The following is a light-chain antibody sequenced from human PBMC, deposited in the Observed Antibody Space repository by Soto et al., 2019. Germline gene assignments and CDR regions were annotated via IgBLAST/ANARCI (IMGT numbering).Light chain of an antibody. CDR3: QTWGTGIVV. CDR2: LNSDGSH. J-gene: IGLJ3*02. V-gene: IGLV4-69*01. Sequence: QLVLTQSPSASASLGASVTVTCTLSGGHSSNAVAWHQQQPEKGPRYLMRLNSDGSHSKGDGIPDRFTGSSSGADRYLTISSLQSEDEADYYCQTWGTGIVVFGGGTQLTVL. CDR1: GGHSSNA.